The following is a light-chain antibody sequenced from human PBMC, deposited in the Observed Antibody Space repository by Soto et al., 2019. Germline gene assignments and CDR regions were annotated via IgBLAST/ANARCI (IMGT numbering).Light chain of an antibody. CDR1: SSDVGGYNY. V-gene: IGLV2-11*01. Sequence: QSALTQPASVSGSPGQSITISCTGTSSDVGGYNYVSWYQQHPAKAPKLMIYDVTTRPSGVPDRFSGSKSGNTASLTISGLQAEDEADYYCSSHAGSSVVFGTGTKLTVL. CDR3: SSHAGSSVV. J-gene: IGLJ1*01. CDR2: DVT.